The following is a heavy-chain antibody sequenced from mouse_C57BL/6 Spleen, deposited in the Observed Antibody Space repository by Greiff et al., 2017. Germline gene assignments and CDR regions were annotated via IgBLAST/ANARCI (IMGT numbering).Heavy chain of an antibody. CDR1: GYSITSGYY. CDR2: ISYDGSN. V-gene: IGHV3-6*01. J-gene: IGHJ2*01. CDR3: ARDYYGSSGAYY. Sequence: EVQLQQSGPGLVKPSQSLSLTCSVTGYSITSGYYWNWIRQFPGNKLEWMGYISYDGSNNYNPSLKNRISITRDTSKNQFFLKLNSVTTEDTATYYCARDYYGSSGAYYWGQGTTLTVSS. D-gene: IGHD1-1*01.